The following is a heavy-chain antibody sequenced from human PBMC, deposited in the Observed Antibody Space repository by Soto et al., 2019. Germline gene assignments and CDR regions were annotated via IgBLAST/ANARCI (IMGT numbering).Heavy chain of an antibody. CDR3: AKDLDIVATITGEGAFDY. Sequence: GSLRLSCAASGFTFSSYGMHWVRQAPGKGLEWVAVISYDGSNKYYADSVKGRFTISRDNSKNTLYLQMNSLRAEDTAVYYCAKDLDIVATITGEGAFDYWGQGTLVTVSS. J-gene: IGHJ4*02. CDR1: GFTFSSYG. V-gene: IGHV3-30*18. D-gene: IGHD5-12*01. CDR2: ISYDGSNK.